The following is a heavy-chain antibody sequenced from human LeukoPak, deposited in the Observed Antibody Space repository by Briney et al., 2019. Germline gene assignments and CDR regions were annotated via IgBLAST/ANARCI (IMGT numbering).Heavy chain of an antibody. V-gene: IGHV4-59*01. CDR1: GVSITSDY. J-gene: IGHJ4*02. CDR2: IYYSGST. D-gene: IGHD2-15*01. CDR3: ARSRYCSGGSCWFDY. Sequence: KPSETLSLTCTASGVSITSDYWSWIRQPPGKGLEWIGYIYYSGSTNYNPSLKSRVTISVDTSKNQFSLRLSSVTAADTAVYYCARSRYCSGGSCWFDYWGQGTLVTVSS.